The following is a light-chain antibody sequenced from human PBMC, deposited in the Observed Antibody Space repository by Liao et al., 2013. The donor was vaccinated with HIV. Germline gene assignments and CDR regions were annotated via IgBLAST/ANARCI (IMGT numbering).Light chain of an antibody. J-gene: IGLJ1*01. V-gene: IGLV3-21*01. CDR1: NIGSKS. CDR2: DDS. Sequence: SYELTQPPSVSVAPGKTARITCGGKNIGSKSVHWYQQKPGQAPVVVIYDDSDRPSGISERFSGSNAGNTATLTISRVEAGDSSSDHYVFGTGTKVTVL. CDR3: V.